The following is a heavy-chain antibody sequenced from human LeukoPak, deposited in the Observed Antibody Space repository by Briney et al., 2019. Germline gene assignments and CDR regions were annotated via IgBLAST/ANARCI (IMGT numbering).Heavy chain of an antibody. CDR2: INHSGST. D-gene: IGHD3-22*01. CDR1: GGSFSGYY. J-gene: IGHJ3*02. Sequence: AETLSLTCAVYGGSFSGYYWSCLRHPPGKGLEGIGEINHSGSTKYNPSLKTRDTISVDTPKNQFSLNLCSVTVAATAVYYCARTYYYDSSGYYGHDAFDIWGQGTMVTVSS. CDR3: ARTYYYDSSGYYGHDAFDI. V-gene: IGHV4-34*01.